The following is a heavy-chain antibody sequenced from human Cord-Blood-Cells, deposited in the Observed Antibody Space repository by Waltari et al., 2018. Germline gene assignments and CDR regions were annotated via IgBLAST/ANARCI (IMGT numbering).Heavy chain of an antibody. J-gene: IGHJ3*02. CDR3: ARDIVGANDAFDI. CDR1: GGSFSGYY. V-gene: IGHV4-34*01. Sequence: QVQLQQWGAGLLKPSEPLSLTCAVYGGSFSGYYWSWIRQPPGKGLEWIGEINHSGSANYNPSLKSRVTISVDTSKNQFSLKLRSVTAADTAVYYCARDIVGANDAFDIWGQGTMVTVSS. D-gene: IGHD1-26*01. CDR2: INHSGSA.